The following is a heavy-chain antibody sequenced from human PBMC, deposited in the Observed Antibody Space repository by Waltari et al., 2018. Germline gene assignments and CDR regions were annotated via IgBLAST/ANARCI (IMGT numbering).Heavy chain of an antibody. J-gene: IGHJ4*02. CDR2: ISKSDGST. Sequence: EVQLLESGGDLVHPGGSLRLSCVASGFTFTAYAMNWVRQAPGKGLEWGSTISKSDGSTYYTDSVKGRFTISKDTYRNTVYLQMNSLRAEDTAIYYCAKHYASGKRYFDYWGQGALVTVSS. CDR3: AKHYASGKRYFDY. V-gene: IGHV3-23*01. D-gene: IGHD3-10*01. CDR1: GFTFTAYA.